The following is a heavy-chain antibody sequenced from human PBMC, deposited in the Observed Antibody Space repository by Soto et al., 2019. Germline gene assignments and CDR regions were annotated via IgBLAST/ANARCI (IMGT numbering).Heavy chain of an antibody. J-gene: IGHJ4*02. CDR1: GGTVNSYT. Sequence: QVQLVQSGTEVKKPGSSVKVSCKASGGTVNSYTISWVRQAPGQGLEWMGRIIPILGIANYAQKFQGRVTITADNPPSTAYMELRSLRYEDTSVYYCSTDLDMDWDFDYWGQGTLVTVSS. V-gene: IGHV1-69*02. CDR2: IIPILGIA. D-gene: IGHD2-2*03. CDR3: STDLDMDWDFDY.